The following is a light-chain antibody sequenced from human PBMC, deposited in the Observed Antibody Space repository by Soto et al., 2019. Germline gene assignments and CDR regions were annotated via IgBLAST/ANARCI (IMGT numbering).Light chain of an antibody. V-gene: IGLV2-11*01. J-gene: IGLJ1*01. CDR2: DVS. CDR1: SSDVGGYQY. CDR3: CSYAGVYTFV. Sequence: QSALTQPRSVSGSPGQSVTISCTGTSSDVGGYQYVSWYQQRPGKVPILMIYDVSKRPSGVPDRFSGSKSGITASLTISGLQAEDEADYYCCSYAGVYTFVFGSGTK.